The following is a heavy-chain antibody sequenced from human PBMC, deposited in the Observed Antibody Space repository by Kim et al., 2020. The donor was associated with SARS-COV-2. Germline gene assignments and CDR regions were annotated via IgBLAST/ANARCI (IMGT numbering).Heavy chain of an antibody. J-gene: IGHJ5*02. CDR3: ARLTQGGFGMHWFDP. Sequence: PSFQGHVTISADKSISTAYLQWSSLKASDTAMYYCARLTQGGFGMHWFDPWGQGTLVTVSS. V-gene: IGHV5-10-1*01. D-gene: IGHD3-10*01.